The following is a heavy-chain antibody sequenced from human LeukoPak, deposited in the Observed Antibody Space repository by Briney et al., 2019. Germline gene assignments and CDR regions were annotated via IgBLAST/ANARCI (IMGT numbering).Heavy chain of an antibody. V-gene: IGHV3-43*02. J-gene: IGHJ4*02. Sequence: GVSLRLSCAASGFTFDDYAMHWVRQAPGKGLEGVSLISVYGGNTYYAYSVKGWCTISRGNSKNSMYLQMNSLRTEETALYYCAKVFLGSGYGEWGRGTLVTVS. CDR3: AKVFLGSGYGE. D-gene: IGHD3-22*01. CDR1: GFTFDDYA. CDR2: ISVYGGNT.